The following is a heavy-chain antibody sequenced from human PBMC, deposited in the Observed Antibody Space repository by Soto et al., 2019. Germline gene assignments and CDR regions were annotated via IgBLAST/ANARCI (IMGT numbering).Heavy chain of an antibody. CDR1: GGSIRSYY. V-gene: IGHV4-59*03. CDR3: ASSTSHHNWFES. J-gene: IGHJ5*01. Sequence: SETLPLTYTFSGGSIRSYYWSWIRQSPRKGLEWIGYIYNGGSTNYNPSLRSRLTISLDTSKGQVSLSLSSVTGADTAVYYCASSTSHHNWFESWGRGCLVTVSS. CDR2: IYNGGST.